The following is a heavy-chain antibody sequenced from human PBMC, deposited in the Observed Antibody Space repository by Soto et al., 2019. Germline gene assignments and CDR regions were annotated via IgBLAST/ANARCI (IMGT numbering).Heavy chain of an antibody. D-gene: IGHD4-17*01. Sequence: PSETLSLTCTVSGGSISSYYWSWIRQPPGKGLEWIGDIYYSGNANYNPSLKSRVIISVATSKNQFSLKLSSVTAADTAVDACAREPPEAYGDDINWFDAWGQGTLVTVCS. CDR2: IYYSGNA. J-gene: IGHJ5*02. CDR1: GGSISSYY. V-gene: IGHV4-59*01. CDR3: AREPPEAYGDDINWFDA.